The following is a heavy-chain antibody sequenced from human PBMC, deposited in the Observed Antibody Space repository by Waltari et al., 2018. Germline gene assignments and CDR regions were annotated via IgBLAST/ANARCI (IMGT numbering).Heavy chain of an antibody. CDR2: RKQDGSVK. J-gene: IGHJ4*02. V-gene: IGHV3-7*01. CDR1: GFTFSTHW. CDR3: ARSRKSRPRYFDY. Sequence: EVQLVESGGGLVQPGGSLRLSCAASGFTFSTHWMSWVRQAPGKGVEWVAKRKQDGSVKDYVDSVKGRFTISRDNAKNSVYLQMNSLGVEDTAVYYCARSRKSRPRYFDYWGQGTLVTVSS.